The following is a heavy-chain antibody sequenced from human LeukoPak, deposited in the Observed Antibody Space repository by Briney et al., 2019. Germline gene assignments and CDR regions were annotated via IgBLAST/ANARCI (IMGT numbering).Heavy chain of an antibody. CDR1: GGSIRRADYY. V-gene: IGHV4-39*07. CDR2: ICDSGST. CDR3: ARGTNNGWDHYFDS. D-gene: IGHD6-19*01. Sequence: SETLSLTCTVSGGSIRRADYYWGWIRQSPGKGLEWIGSICDSGSTYYNPSLHSRVTKSVDTSQNQFSLHLSSVTAADTAVYFCARGTNNGWDHYFDSWGQGTQVTVSS. J-gene: IGHJ4*02.